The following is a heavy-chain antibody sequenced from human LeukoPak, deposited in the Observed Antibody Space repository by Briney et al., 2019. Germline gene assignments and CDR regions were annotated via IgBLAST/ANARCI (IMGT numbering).Heavy chain of an antibody. V-gene: IGHV1-69*13. D-gene: IGHD1-26*01. CDR3: ARAITVGALFDY. CDR2: IIPIFGTA. Sequence: GASVKVSCKASGYTFTGYYMHWVRQAPGQGLEWMGGIIPIFGTANYAQKFQGRVTITADESTSTAYMELSSLRSEDTAVYYCARAITVGALFDYWGQGTLVTVSS. J-gene: IGHJ4*02. CDR1: GYTFTGYY.